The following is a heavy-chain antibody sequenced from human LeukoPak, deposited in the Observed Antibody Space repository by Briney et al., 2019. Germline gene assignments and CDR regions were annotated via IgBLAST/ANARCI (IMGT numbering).Heavy chain of an antibody. CDR2: ISSSGSSI. CDR1: GFTFSSYE. V-gene: IGHV3-48*03. D-gene: IGHD3-10*01. Sequence: GGSPRLSCAASGFTFSSYEMNWVRQAPGKGLEWVSYISSSGSSIYYADSVKGRFTISRDNAKNSLYLQMNSLRAEDTAVYYCARESWATDYWGQGTLVTVSS. CDR3: ARESWATDY. J-gene: IGHJ4*02.